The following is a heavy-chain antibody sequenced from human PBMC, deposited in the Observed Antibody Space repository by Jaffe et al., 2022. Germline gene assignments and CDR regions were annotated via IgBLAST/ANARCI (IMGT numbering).Heavy chain of an antibody. J-gene: IGHJ6*03. Sequence: EVQLLESGGSLVQPGGSLRVSCAASGFTFSSYAMTWVRQAPGKGLEWVSSIGDSGSPTFYADSVKGRFTISRDNFKNTLYLEMNSLRAEDTAVYYCAKRPRPWDAVTTNYYYMDVWGKGTTVTVSS. D-gene: IGHD4-17*01. CDR2: IGDSGSPT. CDR1: GFTFSSYA. CDR3: AKRPRPWDAVTTNYYYMDV. V-gene: IGHV3-23*01.